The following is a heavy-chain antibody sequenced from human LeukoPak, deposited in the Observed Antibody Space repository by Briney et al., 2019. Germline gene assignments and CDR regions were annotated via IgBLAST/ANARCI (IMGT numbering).Heavy chain of an antibody. Sequence: GGSLRLSCAASGFTFSNYNMNWVRQAPGKGLEWVSSISSSSSYIYYADSVKGRFTISRDNAKNSLYLQMNSLRAEDTAVYYCARSWTSRDAFDIWGQGTMVTVSS. D-gene: IGHD3/OR15-3a*01. CDR1: GFTFSNYN. V-gene: IGHV3-21*01. CDR3: ARSWTSRDAFDI. J-gene: IGHJ3*02. CDR2: ISSSSSYI.